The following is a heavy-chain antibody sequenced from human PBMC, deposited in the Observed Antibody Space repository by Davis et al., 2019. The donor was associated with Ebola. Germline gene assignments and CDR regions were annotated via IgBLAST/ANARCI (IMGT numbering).Heavy chain of an antibody. CDR2: IYPGDSDT. D-gene: IGHD3-10*01. CDR1: GYSFTNSW. CDR3: ARRDGTGSYRRFDL. Sequence: GESLKISCKGSGYSFTNSWIGWVRQMPGKGLEWMGIIYPGDSDTRYSPSFQGQVTISADKSINTVYLQWRSLRASDSAIYYCARRDGTGSYRRFDLWGQGTLVTVSA. V-gene: IGHV5-51*01. J-gene: IGHJ5*02.